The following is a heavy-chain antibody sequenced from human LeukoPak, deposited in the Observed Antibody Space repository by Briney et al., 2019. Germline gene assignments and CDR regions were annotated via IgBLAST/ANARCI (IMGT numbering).Heavy chain of an antibody. CDR3: ARVRDGYNLWYFDY. D-gene: IGHD5-24*01. Sequence: NPSETLSLTCTVSGGSISSSSYYWGWIRQPPGKGLEWIGSIYYSGSTYYNPSLKSRVTISVDTSKNQFSLKLSSVTAADTAVYYCARVRDGYNLWYFDYWGQGTLVTVSS. V-gene: IGHV4-39*01. CDR1: GGSISSSSYY. J-gene: IGHJ4*02. CDR2: IYYSGST.